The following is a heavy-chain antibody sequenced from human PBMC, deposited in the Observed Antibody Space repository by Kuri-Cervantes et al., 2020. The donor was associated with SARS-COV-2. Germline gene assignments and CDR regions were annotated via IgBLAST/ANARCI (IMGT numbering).Heavy chain of an antibody. CDR1: GYSISSGYY. D-gene: IGHD3-10*01. Sequence: SETLSLTCTVSGYSISSGYYWGWIRQPPGKGLEWIGSIYYSGSTYYNPSLKSRVTISVDTSKNRFSLKLSSVTAADTAVYYCARLPLLGGATYYYYMDVWGKGTTVTVSS. CDR2: IYYSGST. J-gene: IGHJ6*03. V-gene: IGHV4-38-2*02. CDR3: ARLPLLGGATYYYYMDV.